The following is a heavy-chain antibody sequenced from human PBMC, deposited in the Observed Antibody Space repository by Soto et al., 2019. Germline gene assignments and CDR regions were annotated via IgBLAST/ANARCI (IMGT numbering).Heavy chain of an antibody. J-gene: IGHJ6*02. Sequence: GESLKISCKGSGYSFTSYWIGWVRQMPGKGLEWMGIIYPGDSDTRYSPSFQGQVTISADKSISTAYLQWSSLKASDTAMYYCARHGGYGQGYYYYYGMDVWGQGTTVTSP. D-gene: IGHD5-18*01. CDR3: ARHGGYGQGYYYYYGMDV. CDR2: IYPGDSDT. V-gene: IGHV5-51*01. CDR1: GYSFTSYW.